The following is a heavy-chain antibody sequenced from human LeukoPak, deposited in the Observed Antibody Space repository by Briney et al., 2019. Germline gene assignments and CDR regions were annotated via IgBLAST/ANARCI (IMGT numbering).Heavy chain of an antibody. CDR2: ISGSGGST. V-gene: IGHV3-23*01. CDR1: GFTFAGHA. CDR3: AKDPYFYCSGGSCFIDY. Sequence: GGSLRLSCAASGFTFAGHAMSWVRQAPGKGLEWVSAISGSGGSTYYADSVKGRFTISRDNSKNTLYLQMNSLRAEDTAVYYCAKDPYFYCSGGSCFIDYWGQGTLVTVSS. D-gene: IGHD2-15*01. J-gene: IGHJ4*02.